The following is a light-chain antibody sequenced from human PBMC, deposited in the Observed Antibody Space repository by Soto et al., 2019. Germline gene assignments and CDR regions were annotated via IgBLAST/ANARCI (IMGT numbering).Light chain of an antibody. J-gene: IGKJ4*01. CDR1: QGISSY. Sequence: DIQLTQSPSFLSASVGDRVTITCRARQGISSYLAWFQQKPGKAPKLLIYAASTLQTRVPSRFSGSGSATEVPLTISSLQPEDFATYYCQQLNSYPLTFGGGTKVEIK. CDR3: QQLNSYPLT. CDR2: AAS. V-gene: IGKV1-9*01.